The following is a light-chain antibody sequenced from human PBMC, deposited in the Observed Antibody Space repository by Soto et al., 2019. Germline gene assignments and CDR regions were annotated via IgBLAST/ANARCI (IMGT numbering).Light chain of an antibody. CDR2: GVT. CDR3: SSYTTSSTWV. J-gene: IGLJ3*02. Sequence: QSVLTQPASVSGSPGQSITISCTGTSSDVGGYNYVSWYQKHPGKAPKLTISGVTNRPAGVSNRFSGSKSGNTASLTITGLQAEDEADYYCSSYTTSSTWVFGGGTKLTVL. V-gene: IGLV2-14*01. CDR1: SSDVGGYNY.